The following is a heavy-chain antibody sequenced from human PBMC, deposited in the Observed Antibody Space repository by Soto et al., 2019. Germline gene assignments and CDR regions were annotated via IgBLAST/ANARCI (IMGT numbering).Heavy chain of an antibody. CDR2: MNPGSGDT. J-gene: IGHJ5*02. V-gene: IGHV1-8*01. CDR3: ARMASFGSLNWFDP. Sequence: ASVKVSCKASGYTFTNNDVTWVRQATGQGLEWMGWMNPGSGDTGYAQKFQGRVTMTRNISIATAYMELSSLRSEDTAIYYCARMASFGSLNWFDPWGQGTMVTV. CDR1: GYTFTNND. D-gene: IGHD5-18*01.